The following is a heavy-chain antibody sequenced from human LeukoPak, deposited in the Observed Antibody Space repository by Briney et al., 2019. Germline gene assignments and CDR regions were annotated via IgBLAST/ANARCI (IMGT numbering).Heavy chain of an antibody. CDR1: GFTFSSYS. Sequence: PGGSLRLSCAASGFTFSSYSMNWVRQAPGKGLEWVSSISSSSSYIYYADSVKGRFTISRDNAKNSLYLQMNSLRAEDTAVYYCARDGVFSSDFDYWGQGTLVTVSP. D-gene: IGHD3-16*01. CDR2: ISSSSSYI. J-gene: IGHJ4*02. V-gene: IGHV3-21*01. CDR3: ARDGVFSSDFDY.